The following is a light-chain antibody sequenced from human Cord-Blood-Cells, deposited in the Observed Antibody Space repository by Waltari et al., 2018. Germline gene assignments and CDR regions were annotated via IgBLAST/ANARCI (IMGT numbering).Light chain of an antibody. CDR2: EGS. V-gene: IGLV2-23*01. Sequence: QSALTRPASVSGSPGQSITISCTGTSSDVGSYNLVSWYQQHPGKAPKLMIYEGSKRPSGVSNRFSGSKSGNTASLTISGLQAEDEADYYCCSYAGSSNVVFGGGTKLTVL. CDR3: CSYAGSSNVV. CDR1: SSDVGSYNL. J-gene: IGLJ2*01.